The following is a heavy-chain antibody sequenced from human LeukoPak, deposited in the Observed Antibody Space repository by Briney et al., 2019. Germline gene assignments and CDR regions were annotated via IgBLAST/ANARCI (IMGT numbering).Heavy chain of an antibody. Sequence: ASVKVSCKASGYTFTGYYMHWVRQAPGQGLEWMGRINPNSGGTNYAQKFQGRVTMTRDTSISTAYMELSRLRSDDTAVYYCAGDRHDFWSGYYIKYYGMDVWGQGTTVTVSS. V-gene: IGHV1-2*06. D-gene: IGHD3-3*01. CDR1: GYTFTGYY. CDR2: INPNSGGT. CDR3: AGDRHDFWSGYYIKYYGMDV. J-gene: IGHJ6*02.